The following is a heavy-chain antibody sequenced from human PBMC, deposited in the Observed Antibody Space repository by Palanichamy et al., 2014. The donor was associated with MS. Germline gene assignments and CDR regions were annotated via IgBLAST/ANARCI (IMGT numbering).Heavy chain of an antibody. CDR2: IKQDGSEK. J-gene: IGHJ6*02. Sequence: EVQLVESGGGLVQPGESLRLSCAASGFTFSRYWMSWVRQAPGKGLEWVANIKQDGSEKYYVDSVKGRSTISRDNAKNSLYLQMNSLRAEDTAVYYCATQGTTTPNYYYAMDVWGHGTTVTVSS. CDR1: GFTFSRYW. V-gene: IGHV3-7*01. CDR3: ATQGTTTPNYYYAMDV. D-gene: IGHD1-7*01.